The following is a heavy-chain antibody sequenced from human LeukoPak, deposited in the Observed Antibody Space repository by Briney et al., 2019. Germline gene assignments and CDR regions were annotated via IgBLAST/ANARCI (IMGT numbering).Heavy chain of an antibody. D-gene: IGHD6-19*01. CDR2: INHSGST. V-gene: IGHV4-34*01. Sequence: PSETLSLTCAVYGGSFSGYYWSWIRQPPGKGLEWIGEINHSGSTNYNPSLKSRVTISVDTSKNQFSLKLSSVTAADTAVYYCASQSSGWRKYYYYYYMDVWGKGTTVTVSS. CDR1: GGSFSGYY. CDR3: ASQSSGWRKYYYYYYMDV. J-gene: IGHJ6*03.